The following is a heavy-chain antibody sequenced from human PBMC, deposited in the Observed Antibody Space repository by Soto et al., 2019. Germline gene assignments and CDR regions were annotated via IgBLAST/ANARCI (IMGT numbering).Heavy chain of an antibody. CDR3: ARGLSKSFYRQSSGAFDI. CDR1: GYTFTSYD. J-gene: IGHJ3*02. V-gene: IGHV1-8*01. Sequence: GASVKVSCKASGYTFTSYDINWVRQATGQGLEWMGWMNPNSGNTGYAQKFQGRVTMTRNTSISTAYMELSSLRSEDTAVYYCARGLSKSFYRQSSGAFDIWGQGTMVTVSS. CDR2: MNPNSGNT. D-gene: IGHD3-16*02.